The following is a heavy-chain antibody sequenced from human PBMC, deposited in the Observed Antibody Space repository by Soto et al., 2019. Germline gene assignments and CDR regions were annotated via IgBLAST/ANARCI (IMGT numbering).Heavy chain of an antibody. V-gene: IGHV3-30-3*01. J-gene: IGHJ5*02. CDR3: ARDRQRYFDWLLYA. D-gene: IGHD3-9*01. CDR2: ISYDGSNK. CDR1: GFTFSSYA. Sequence: HPGGSLRLSCAASGFTFSSYAMHWVRQAPGKGLEWVAVISYDGSNKYYADSVKGRFTISRDNSKNTLYLQMNSLRAEDTAVYYCARDRQRYFDWLLYAWGQGTLVTVSS.